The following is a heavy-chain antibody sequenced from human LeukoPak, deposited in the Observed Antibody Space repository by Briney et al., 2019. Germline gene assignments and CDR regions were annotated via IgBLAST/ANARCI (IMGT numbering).Heavy chain of an antibody. CDR3: AKVPAPKYSDSIGNRLSDYYYYGMDV. D-gene: IGHD3-22*01. CDR1: GYTFSNYA. Sequence: PGGSLRLSCAASGYTFSNYAMSWVRQAPGKGLEWVSAISGSGGSPYYADSVKGRFTISRDNSKNTLYLQMNSLRAEDTAVYYCAKVPAPKYSDSIGNRLSDYYYYGMDVWGQGTTVTVSS. J-gene: IGHJ6*02. CDR2: ISGSGGSP. V-gene: IGHV3-23*01.